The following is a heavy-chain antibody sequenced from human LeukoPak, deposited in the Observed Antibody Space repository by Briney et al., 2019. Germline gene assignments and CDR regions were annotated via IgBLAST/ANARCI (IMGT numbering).Heavy chain of an antibody. V-gene: IGHV4-59*01. Sequence: SETLSLTCTVSGGSISSYYCTWFRQPPGKGLEWIGYIYNSVTTNYNPSLKSRVTISVDMSKNQFSLRLSSVTATDTAVYYCVTGGGWLPDYWGQGTLVTVSS. D-gene: IGHD3-22*01. CDR1: GGSISSYY. CDR3: VTGGGWLPDY. CDR2: IYNSVTT. J-gene: IGHJ4*02.